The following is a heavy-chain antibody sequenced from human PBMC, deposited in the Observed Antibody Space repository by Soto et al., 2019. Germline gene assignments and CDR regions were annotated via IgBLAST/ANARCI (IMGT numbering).Heavy chain of an antibody. V-gene: IGHV3-23*01. CDR3: AGRYCTNGVCYTNYYYYIDV. J-gene: IGHJ6*03. D-gene: IGHD2-8*01. Sequence: EVQLLESGGGLVQPGGSLRLSCAASGFTFSTYAMSWVRQAPGKGLEWVSTITTSGGNTYYADSVQGRFTISRDNSKNTLSLQMNSLRAEDTAVYYCAGRYCTNGVCYTNYYYYIDVWGTGTTVTVSS. CDR2: ITTSGGNT. CDR1: GFTFSTYA.